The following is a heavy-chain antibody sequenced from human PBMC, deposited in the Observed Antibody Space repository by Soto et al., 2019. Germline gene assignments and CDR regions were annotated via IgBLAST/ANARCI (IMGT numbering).Heavy chain of an antibody. D-gene: IGHD3-3*01. V-gene: IGHV3-33*01. Sequence: GGSLRLSCAASGFTFSSYGMHWVRQAPGKGLEWVAVIWYDGSNKYYADSVKGRFTISRDNSKNTLYLQMNSLRAEDTAVYYCARDRIRFLEWFHNFDYWGQGTLVNGSS. CDR1: GFTFSSYG. CDR2: IWYDGSNK. J-gene: IGHJ4*02. CDR3: ARDRIRFLEWFHNFDY.